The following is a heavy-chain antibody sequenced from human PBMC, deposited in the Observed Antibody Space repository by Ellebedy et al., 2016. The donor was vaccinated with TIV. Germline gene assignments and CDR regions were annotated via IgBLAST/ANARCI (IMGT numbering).Heavy chain of an antibody. CDR3: AREFRYDFWRGPLDH. J-gene: IGHJ4*02. CDR1: LGSISSHY. CDR2: IYYTGST. D-gene: IGHD3-3*01. V-gene: IGHV4-59*11. Sequence: SETLSLTXTVSLGSISSHYWTWIRQPPGKDLEWIGNIYYTGSTSYSPSLTGRVTISIDTPKNQFSLKVTSVTAADTAVYYCAREFRYDFWRGPLDHWGQGTTVTVSS.